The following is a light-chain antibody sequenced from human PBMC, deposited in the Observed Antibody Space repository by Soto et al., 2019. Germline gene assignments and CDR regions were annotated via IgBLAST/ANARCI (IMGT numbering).Light chain of an antibody. CDR1: QSVSSN. Sequence: ATLSCRASQSVSSNYIAWYQQKPGQAPRLLIYRASTRATDIPARFSGSGSGTEFTLTISSLQSEDFAVYYCQQYNNWPPATFGQGTKVDIK. CDR2: RAS. J-gene: IGKJ1*01. V-gene: IGKV3-15*01. CDR3: QQYNNWPPAT.